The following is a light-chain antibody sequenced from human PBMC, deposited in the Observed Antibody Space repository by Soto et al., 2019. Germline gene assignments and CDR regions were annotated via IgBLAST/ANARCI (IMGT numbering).Light chain of an antibody. V-gene: IGLV2-14*01. CDR1: SSDVGGYNY. J-gene: IGLJ1*01. CDR2: GNS. Sequence: QSALTQPASVSGSPGQSITISCTGTSSDVGGYNYVSWYQQHPGKAPKLLIYGNSNRPSGVPDRFSGSKSGTSASLAITGLQAEDEADYYCQSYDSSLSGVYVFGTGTKLTVL. CDR3: QSYDSSLSGVYV.